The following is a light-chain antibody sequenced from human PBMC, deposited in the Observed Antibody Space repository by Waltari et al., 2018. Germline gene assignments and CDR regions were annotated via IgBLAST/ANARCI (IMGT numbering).Light chain of an antibody. Sequence: QSALTQPASVSGSPGQSITISCTGTSSDVGGYNYFSWYQQHPGKAPKLMIYDVSNRPLGVSNRFSGSKSGNTASLTISGLQAEDEADYYCSSYTSSSTPYVVFGGGTKLTVL. CDR1: SSDVGGYNY. V-gene: IGLV2-14*03. CDR3: SSYTSSSTPYVV. CDR2: DVS. J-gene: IGLJ2*01.